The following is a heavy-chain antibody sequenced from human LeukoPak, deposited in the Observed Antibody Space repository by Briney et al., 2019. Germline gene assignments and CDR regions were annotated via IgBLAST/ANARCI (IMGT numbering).Heavy chain of an antibody. D-gene: IGHD3-10*01. Sequence: PGGSLSLSCAASGFTFSSYSMNWARQAPGKGRECVSYISSSSSNIYYADSVKGRFTISRDNAKNSLYLQMNSLRDEDTAVYYCARETLQDYYGSGSPTYWGQGTLVTVSS. V-gene: IGHV3-48*02. CDR2: ISSSSSNI. J-gene: IGHJ4*02. CDR3: ARETLQDYYGSGSPTY. CDR1: GFTFSSYS.